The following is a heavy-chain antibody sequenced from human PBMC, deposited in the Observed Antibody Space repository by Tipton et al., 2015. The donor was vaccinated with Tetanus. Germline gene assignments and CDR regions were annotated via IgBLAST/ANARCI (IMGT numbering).Heavy chain of an antibody. CDR1: GFTFSSYG. CDR3: VKAYYYDSSGPFDY. D-gene: IGHD3-22*01. V-gene: IGHV3-30*18. Sequence: AASGFTFSSYGMHWVRQAPGKGLEWVAVISYDGSNKYYADSVKGRFTTSRDNSKNTLYLQMSSLRAEDTAVYYCVKAYYYDSSGPFDYWGQGTLVTVSS. CDR2: ISYDGSNK. J-gene: IGHJ4*02.